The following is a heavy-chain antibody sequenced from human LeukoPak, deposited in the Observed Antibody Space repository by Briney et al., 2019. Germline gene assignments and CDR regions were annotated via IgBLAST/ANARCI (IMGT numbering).Heavy chain of an antibody. V-gene: IGHV3-30*02. CDR2: IRFDGSEK. Sequence: GGSLRLSCAASGFTFSTSVMHWVRQAPGKGLEWLSFIRFDGSEKYYADSVKARFSISRDNSMNSLYLQMNSLRAEDTAVYYCARQGDDYWGQGTLVTVSS. J-gene: IGHJ4*02. CDR1: GFTFSTSV. CDR3: ARQGDDY.